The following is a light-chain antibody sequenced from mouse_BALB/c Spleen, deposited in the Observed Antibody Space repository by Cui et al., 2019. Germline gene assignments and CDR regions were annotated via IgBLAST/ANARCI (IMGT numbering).Light chain of an antibody. CDR1: SGVSY. CDR3: HQWSSYPWT. CDR2: SPS. J-gene: IGKJ1*01. Sequence: QIVLTQSPAIMSASLGKEITLTCSASSGVSYMHWYQQKSGTSPKLLIYSPSNLASGVPSRFSGSGSGTFYSLTISSVEAEDAADYYCHQWSSYPWTFGGGTKLEIK. V-gene: IGKV4-80*01.